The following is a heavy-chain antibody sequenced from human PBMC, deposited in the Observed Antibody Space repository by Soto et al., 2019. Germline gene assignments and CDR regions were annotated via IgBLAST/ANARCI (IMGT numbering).Heavy chain of an antibody. CDR2: ISSSSSTI. D-gene: IGHD2-2*01. J-gene: IGHJ4*02. Sequence: GGSLRLSCAASGFTFSSYSMNWVRQAPGKGLEWVSYISSSSSTIYYADSVKGRFTISRDNAKNSLYLQMNSLRDEDTAVYYCARDFSAVVPAARGLDYWGQGTLVTVSS. CDR3: ARDFSAVVPAARGLDY. CDR1: GFTFSSYS. V-gene: IGHV3-48*02.